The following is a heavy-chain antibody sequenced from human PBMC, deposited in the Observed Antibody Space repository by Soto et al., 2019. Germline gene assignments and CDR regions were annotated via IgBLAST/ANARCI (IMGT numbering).Heavy chain of an antibody. CDR2: ISTDASST. Sequence: EVQLVESGGGLVQPGGSLRLSGAASGFTFSSYWMHWFRQAPGKGLVWVSSISTDASSTSYADPVKGRFTISRDNAKNTLYLQMNSVRAEDTAVYYCARLPNKSPQNWGQGTLVIVSP. CDR1: GFTFSSYW. J-gene: IGHJ1*01. V-gene: IGHV3-74*01. CDR3: ARLPNKSPQN.